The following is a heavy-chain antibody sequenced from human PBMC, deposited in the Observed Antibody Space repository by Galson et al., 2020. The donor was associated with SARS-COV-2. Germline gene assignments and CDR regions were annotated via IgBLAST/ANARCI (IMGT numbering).Heavy chain of an antibody. D-gene: IGHD3-10*01. J-gene: IGHJ6*02. CDR1: GFTFSTYP. CDR3: ARDMDYYGSGSPAYGMDV. V-gene: IGHV3-30-3*01. Sequence: GESLKISCAASGFTFSTYPMHWVRQAPGKGLLWVAVITDDGSDEYYADAVKGRFTISRDNSKNTLYLEMNTLRPEDTAVYYCARDMDYYGSGSPAYGMDVWGQGTTVTVSS. CDR2: ITDDGSDE.